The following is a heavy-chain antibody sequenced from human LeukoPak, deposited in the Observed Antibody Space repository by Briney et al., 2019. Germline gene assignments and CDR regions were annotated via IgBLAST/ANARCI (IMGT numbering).Heavy chain of an antibody. Sequence: SETLSLTCTVPGGSISSHYWSWIRQPPGKGLEWIGYIYYSGSTNYNPSLKSRVTISVDTSKNQFSLKLSSVTAADTAVYYCAREYYDSSGYYPNYFDYWGQGTLVTVSS. CDR1: GGSISSHY. V-gene: IGHV4-59*11. CDR3: AREYYDSSGYYPNYFDY. J-gene: IGHJ4*02. CDR2: IYYSGST. D-gene: IGHD3-22*01.